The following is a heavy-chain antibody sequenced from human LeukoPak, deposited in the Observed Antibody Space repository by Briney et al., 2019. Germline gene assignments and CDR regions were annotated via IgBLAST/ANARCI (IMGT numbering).Heavy chain of an antibody. J-gene: IGHJ6*02. CDR1: GAPISTYY. Sequence: SETLSLTCTVSGAPISTYYWSWIRQPPGKGLEWIGYIYYSGTTNYNPSLKSRLTISVDTSKNQFSLNLSSVTAADTAVYYCAGSPRYCRSTSCYSPYYYAMDVWGQGTTVTVSS. V-gene: IGHV4-59*01. D-gene: IGHD2-2*01. CDR2: IYYSGTT. CDR3: AGSPRYCRSTSCYSPYYYAMDV.